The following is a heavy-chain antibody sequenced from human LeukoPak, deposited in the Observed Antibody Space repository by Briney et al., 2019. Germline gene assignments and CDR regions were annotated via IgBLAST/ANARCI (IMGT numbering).Heavy chain of an antibody. CDR1: AFTFSSYG. J-gene: IGHJ6*03. CDR2: ISGSGAGT. D-gene: IGHD3-10*01. V-gene: IGHV3-23*01. Sequence: GGSLRLSCAASAFTFSSYGMGWVRQAPGKGLDWVSSISGSGAGTYYADSVKGRFTISRDNSKNTLYVQMNSLRAEDTAVYYCARGHRNTMVRGVIRYYYMDVWGKGTTVTISS. CDR3: ARGHRNTMVRGVIRYYYMDV.